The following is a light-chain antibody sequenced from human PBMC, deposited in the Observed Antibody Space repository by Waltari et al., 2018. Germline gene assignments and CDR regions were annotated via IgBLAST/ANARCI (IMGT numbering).Light chain of an antibody. Sequence: QSVLTPPPSASGPPGPRVTISCSGSSANIGSTYVYWYQQLPGTAPKLLIYRNNQRPSGVPDRFSGSKSGTSASLAISGLRSEDEADYYCAAWDDSLSGRVFGGGTKVTVL. CDR1: SANIGSTY. CDR3: AAWDDSLSGRV. V-gene: IGLV1-47*01. CDR2: RNN. J-gene: IGLJ3*02.